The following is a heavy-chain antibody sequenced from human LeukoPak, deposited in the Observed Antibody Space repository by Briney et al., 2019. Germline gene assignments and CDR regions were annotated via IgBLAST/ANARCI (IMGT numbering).Heavy chain of an antibody. CDR3: VKDREEVVIRYYFDF. J-gene: IGHJ4*02. CDR1: GFTLDDYA. CDR2: INWSRTTM. Sequence: GGSLTLSCAASGFTLDDYAMHWVRQIPGKGLEWVAGINWSRTTMDYADSVKGRFTISRDINSLYLRMKSLRTEDTGLYFCVKDREEVVIRYYFDFWGQGTQVTVSS. V-gene: IGHV3-9*01. D-gene: IGHD3-22*01.